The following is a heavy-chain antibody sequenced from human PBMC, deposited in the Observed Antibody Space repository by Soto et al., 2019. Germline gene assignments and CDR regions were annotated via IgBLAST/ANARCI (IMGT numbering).Heavy chain of an antibody. J-gene: IGHJ5*02. D-gene: IGHD3-22*01. V-gene: IGHV4-39*01. CDR1: GGSISSSSYY. Sequence: SETLSLTCTVSGGSISSSSYYWGGIRQPPGKGLEWIGSIYYSGSTYYNPSLKSRVTISVDTSKNQFSLKLSSVTAADTAVYYCARRSLGPDSSGYYFRNWFDPWGQGTLVTASS. CDR3: ARRSLGPDSSGYYFRNWFDP. CDR2: IYYSGST.